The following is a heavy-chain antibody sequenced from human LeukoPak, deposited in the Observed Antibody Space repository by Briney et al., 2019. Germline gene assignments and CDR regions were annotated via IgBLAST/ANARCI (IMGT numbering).Heavy chain of an antibody. J-gene: IGHJ3*02. V-gene: IGHV4-59*01. Sequence: SETLSLTCTVSGGSISTYYWSWIRQPPGKGLEWIGYIYYSGSTNYNPSLKSRVTISVDTSKNQFSLKLSSVTAADTAVYYCAREIDSSRDGADAFDIWGQGTMVTVSS. D-gene: IGHD3-22*01. CDR1: GGSISTYY. CDR3: AREIDSSRDGADAFDI. CDR2: IYYSGST.